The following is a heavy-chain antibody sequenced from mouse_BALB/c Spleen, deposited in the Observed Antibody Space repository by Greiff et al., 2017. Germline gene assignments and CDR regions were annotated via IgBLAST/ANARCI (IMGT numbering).Heavy chain of an antibody. D-gene: IGHD4-1*01. Sequence: EVQRVESGGGLVKPGGSLKLSCAASGFTFSDYYMYWVRQTPEKRLEWVATISDGGSYTYYPDSVKGRFTISRDNAKNNLYLQMSSLKSEDTAMYYCARAGTGAMDYWGQGTSVTVSS. J-gene: IGHJ4*01. V-gene: IGHV5-4*02. CDR3: ARAGTGAMDY. CDR1: GFTFSDYY. CDR2: ISDGGSYT.